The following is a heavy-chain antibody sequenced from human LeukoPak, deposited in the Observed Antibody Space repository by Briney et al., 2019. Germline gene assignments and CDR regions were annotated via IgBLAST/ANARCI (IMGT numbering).Heavy chain of an antibody. V-gene: IGHV6-1*01. D-gene: IGHD1-26*01. CDR3: ARAPIVGATHIDY. J-gene: IGHJ4*02. CDR1: GDSFSRNSAA. CDR2: TYYKSKWYN. Sequence: SETLSLTCAISGDSFSRNSAAWNWIRQAPSRGLEWLGSTYYKSKWYNDYAVSVKSRITINPDTSKNQFSLQLKSVTPEDTAVYYCARAPIVGATHIDYWGQGTLVTVSS.